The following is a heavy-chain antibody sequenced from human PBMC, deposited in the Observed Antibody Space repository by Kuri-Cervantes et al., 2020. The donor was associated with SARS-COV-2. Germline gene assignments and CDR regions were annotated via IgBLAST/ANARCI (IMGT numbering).Heavy chain of an antibody. Sequence: GESLKISCAASGFTFSSYAMHWVRQAPGKGLEWVAVISYDGSNKYYADSVKGRFTIPRDNSKNTLYLQMNSLRAEDTAVYYCASSLVDYFDYWGQGTLVTVSS. D-gene: IGHD1-26*01. CDR2: ISYDGSNK. V-gene: IGHV3-30-3*01. CDR1: GFTFSSYA. CDR3: ASSLVDYFDY. J-gene: IGHJ4*02.